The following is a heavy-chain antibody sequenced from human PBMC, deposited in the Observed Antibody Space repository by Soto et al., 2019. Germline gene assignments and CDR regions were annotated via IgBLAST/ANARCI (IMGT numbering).Heavy chain of an antibody. CDR2: IVVGSGNT. Sequence: QLQLVQSGPEVKKPGTSVKVSCKASGFTFTSSAVHWVRQARGQRLDWIGWIVVGSGNTNYAQKFQERVTITRDMSTGTAYMELSSLRSEDTAVYYCAADLLRSSGWYGDFDYWGQGTLVTVSS. V-gene: IGHV1-58*01. CDR1: GFTFTSSA. J-gene: IGHJ4*02. CDR3: AADLLRSSGWYGDFDY. D-gene: IGHD6-19*01.